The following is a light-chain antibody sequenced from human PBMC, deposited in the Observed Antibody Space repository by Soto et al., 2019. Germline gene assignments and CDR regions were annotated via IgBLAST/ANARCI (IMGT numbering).Light chain of an antibody. CDR1: QSISRS. CDR3: HQYNSWPPGT. Sequence: EIVLTQSPAILSVSPGERATLSCRASQSISRSLAWYQQKRGQAPRLLISDASTRATGIPARFSGSGSGTEFTLTISSLQSEDFALYYCHQYNSWPPGTFGQGTKVDIK. J-gene: IGKJ2*01. CDR2: DAS. V-gene: IGKV3-15*01.